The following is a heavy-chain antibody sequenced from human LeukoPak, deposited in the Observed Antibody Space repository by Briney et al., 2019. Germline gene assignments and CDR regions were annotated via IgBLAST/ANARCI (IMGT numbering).Heavy chain of an antibody. CDR2: IIGSGGST. J-gene: IGHJ4*02. CDR1: GFTLSTYA. CDR3: AKDTKASR. Sequence: GGSLTLSCAASGFTLSTYAMSWARQAPGTGLEWVSGIIGSGGSTYYADSVKGRFTISRDNSKSTLYLQMNSLRIEDTAVYYCAKDTKASRWGQGTLVTVSS. V-gene: IGHV3-23*01.